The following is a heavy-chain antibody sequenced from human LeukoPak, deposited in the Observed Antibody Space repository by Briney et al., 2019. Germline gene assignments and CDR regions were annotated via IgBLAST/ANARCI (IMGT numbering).Heavy chain of an antibody. D-gene: IGHD2-15*01. Sequence: SGGSLRLSCAASGFTFSGSAMHWVRQASGKGLEWVGRIRSKANSYATAYAASVKGRFTISRDDSKNTAYLQMNSLKTEDTAVYYCTSQYCSGGSCYSPPGDYWGQGTLVTVSS. J-gene: IGHJ4*02. CDR1: GFTFSGSA. CDR3: TSQYCSGGSCYSPPGDY. CDR2: IRSKANSYAT. V-gene: IGHV3-73*01.